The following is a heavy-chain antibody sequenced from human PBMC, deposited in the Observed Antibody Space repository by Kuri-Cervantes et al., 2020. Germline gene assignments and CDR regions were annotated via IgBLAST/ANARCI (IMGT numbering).Heavy chain of an antibody. CDR1: GGSFSGYY. V-gene: IGHV4-34*01. D-gene: IGHD2-2*01. Sequence: SETLSLTCAVYGGSFSGYYWNWIRQPPGKGLEWIGEINHSGGTNYNPSLKSRVTMSVDTSKNQFSLHLTSLTAADTAMYYCARGRNGGTTSPPWGQGTLVTVSS. CDR3: ARGRNGGTTSPP. CDR2: INHSGGT. J-gene: IGHJ5*02.